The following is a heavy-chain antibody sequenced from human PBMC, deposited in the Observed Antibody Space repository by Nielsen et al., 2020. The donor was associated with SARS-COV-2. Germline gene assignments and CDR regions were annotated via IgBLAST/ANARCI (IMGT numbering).Heavy chain of an antibody. CDR2: IASTGATI. CDR3: ARAITGTTGYYYYYYMDV. CDR1: GFSFSDHY. J-gene: IGHJ6*03. D-gene: IGHD1-7*01. Sequence: GGSLRLSCVASGFSFSDHYMSWIRQAPGKGLEWLSYIASTGATIYYADSVKGRFTISRDNAKNSLYLQMNSLRVEDTAVYYCARAITGTTGYYYYYYMDVWGKGTTVTVSS. V-gene: IGHV3-11*04.